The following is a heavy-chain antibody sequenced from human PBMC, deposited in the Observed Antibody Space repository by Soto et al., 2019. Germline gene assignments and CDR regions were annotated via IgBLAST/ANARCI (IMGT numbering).Heavy chain of an antibody. CDR1: GGTFSSYA. V-gene: IGHV1-69*13. J-gene: IGHJ4*02. CDR2: IIPIFGTA. D-gene: IGHD3-22*01. CDR3: ARPLRYYDSSGYYTFDY. Sequence: SVKVSCKASGGTFSSYAISWVRQAPGQGLGWMGGIIPIFGTANYAQKFQGRVTITADESTSTAYMELSSLRSEDTAVYYCARPLRYYDSSGYYTFDYWGQGTLVTVSS.